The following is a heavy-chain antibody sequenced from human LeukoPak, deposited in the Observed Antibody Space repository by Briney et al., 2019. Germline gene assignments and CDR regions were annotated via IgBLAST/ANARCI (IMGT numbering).Heavy chain of an antibody. D-gene: IGHD1-26*01. CDR2: IYYSGST. CDR3: ARGRIVGATTREGGDY. V-gene: IGHV4-39*07. Sequence: SETLSLTCTVSGGSISSSSYYWGWIRQPPGKGLEWIGSIYYSGSTYYNPSLKSRVTISVDTSKNQFSLKLSSVTAADTAVYYCARGRIVGATTREGGDYWGQGTLVTVSS. J-gene: IGHJ4*02. CDR1: GGSISSSSYY.